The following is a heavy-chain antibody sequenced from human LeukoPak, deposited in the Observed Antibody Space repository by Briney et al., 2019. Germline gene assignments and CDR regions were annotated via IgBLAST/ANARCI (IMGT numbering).Heavy chain of an antibody. Sequence: GGSLRLSCVASGITFSSYGMHWVRQAPGKGLEWVAVIPYDGSNKYYADSVKGRFTISRDNSKNTLYLQMNSLRAEDTAVYYCAKEWAAATPAFDYWGQGTLVTVSS. J-gene: IGHJ4*02. CDR1: GITFSSYG. D-gene: IGHD6-13*01. CDR3: AKEWAAATPAFDY. V-gene: IGHV3-30*18. CDR2: IPYDGSNK.